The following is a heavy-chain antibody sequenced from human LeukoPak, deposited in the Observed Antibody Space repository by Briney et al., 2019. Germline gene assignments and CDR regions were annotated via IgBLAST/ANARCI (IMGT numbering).Heavy chain of an antibody. CDR2: IYYSGST. J-gene: IGHJ5*02. V-gene: IGHV4-30-4*01. CDR1: GGSISSGDYY. Sequence: SETLSLTCTVSGGSISSGDYYWSWIRQPPGKGLEWIGYIYYSGSTYYDPSLKSRVTISVDTSKNQFSLKLSSVTAADTAVYYCARDASNWFDPWGQGTLVTVSS. CDR3: ARDASNWFDP.